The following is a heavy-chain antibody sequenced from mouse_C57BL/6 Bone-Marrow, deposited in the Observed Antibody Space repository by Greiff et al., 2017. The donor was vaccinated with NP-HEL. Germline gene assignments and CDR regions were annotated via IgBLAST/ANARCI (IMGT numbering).Heavy chain of an antibody. V-gene: IGHV7-1*01. CDR2: SRNKANDYTT. CDR1: GFTFSDFY. J-gene: IGHJ2*01. CDR3: ARDAYYSNYDDY. Sequence: EVKVVDSGGGLVQSGRSLRLSCATSGFTFSDFYMEWVRQAPGKGLEWIAASRNKANDYTTEYSASVKGRFIVSRDTSQSILYLQMNALRAEDTAIYYCARDAYYSNYDDYWGQGTTLTVSS. D-gene: IGHD2-5*01.